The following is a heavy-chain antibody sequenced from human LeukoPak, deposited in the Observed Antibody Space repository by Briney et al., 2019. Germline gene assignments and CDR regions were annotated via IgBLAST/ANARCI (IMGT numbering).Heavy chain of an antibody. V-gene: IGHV3-74*01. CDR1: GFTFSSYW. CDR3: AKDQVEAVAGTDYYYYMDV. D-gene: IGHD6-19*01. Sequence: GGSLRLSCAASGFTFSSYWMHWVRQAPGKGLVWVSRVNSDGSSTSYADSVKGRFTISRDNAKNTLYLQMNSLRAEDTAVYYCAKDQVEAVAGTDYYYYMDVWGKGTTVTISS. CDR2: VNSDGSST. J-gene: IGHJ6*03.